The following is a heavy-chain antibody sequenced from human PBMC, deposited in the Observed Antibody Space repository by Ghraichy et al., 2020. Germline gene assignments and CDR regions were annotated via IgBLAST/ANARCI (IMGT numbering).Heavy chain of an antibody. V-gene: IGHV4-31*03. CDR3: ARAVVPAAMGGGLDP. D-gene: IGHD2-2*01. J-gene: IGHJ5*02. Sequence: SETLSLTCTVSGGSISSGGYYWSWIRQHPGKGLEWIGYIYYSGSTYYNPSLKSRVTISVDTSKNQFSLKLSSVTAADTTVYYCARAVVPAAMGGGLDPWGQGTLVTVSS. CDR2: IYYSGST. CDR1: GGSISSGGYY.